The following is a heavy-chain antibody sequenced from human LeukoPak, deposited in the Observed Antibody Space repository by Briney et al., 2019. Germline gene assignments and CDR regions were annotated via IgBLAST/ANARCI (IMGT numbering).Heavy chain of an antibody. CDR1: GGSISSYY. D-gene: IGHD6-13*01. CDR2: IYYSGST. J-gene: IGHJ4*02. V-gene: IGHV4-59*12. Sequence: PSETLSLTCTVSGGSISSYYWSWIRQPPGKGLEWIGYIYYSGSTNYNPSLKSRVTISVDTSKNQFSLKLSSVTAADTAVYYCASYAAADGFDYCGQETLVTVSS. CDR3: ASYAAADGFDY.